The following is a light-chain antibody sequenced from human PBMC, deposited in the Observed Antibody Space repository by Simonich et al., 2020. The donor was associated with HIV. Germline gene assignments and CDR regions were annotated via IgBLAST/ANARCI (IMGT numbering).Light chain of an antibody. Sequence: IQMTQSPSSVSPFVGDRVTIPCRASQMINNWLAWYQQKPGKAPKLLIYAASSLQSGVPSRFSGSGSGTDFTLTINSLQPEDFATYYCQQSYSTPFTFGPGTKVAFK. CDR2: AAS. V-gene: IGKV1-12*01. J-gene: IGKJ3*01. CDR3: QQSYSTPFT. CDR1: QMINNW.